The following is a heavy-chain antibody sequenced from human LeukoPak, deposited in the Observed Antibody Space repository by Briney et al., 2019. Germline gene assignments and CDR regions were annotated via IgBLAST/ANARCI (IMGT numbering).Heavy chain of an antibody. CDR1: GFTFSSYW. CDR3: AREDSSSTFDY. Sequence: GGSLRLSCAASGFTFSSYWMSWVRQAPGKGLEWVANIKQDGSEKYYVDSVKGRFSISRDNAKNSLYLQMNSLRAEDTAVYYCAREDSSSTFDYWGQGTLVTVSS. V-gene: IGHV3-7*01. J-gene: IGHJ4*02. D-gene: IGHD6-6*01. CDR2: IKQDGSEK.